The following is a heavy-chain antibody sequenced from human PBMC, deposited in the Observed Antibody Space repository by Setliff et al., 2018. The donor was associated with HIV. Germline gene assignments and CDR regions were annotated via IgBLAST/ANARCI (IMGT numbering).Heavy chain of an antibody. V-gene: IGHV1-18*01. CDR2: ITADNGNT. Sequence: GASVKVSCKASGYTFNNYGICWVRQAPGQGLEWMGWITADNGNTDYAQKFQGRVTMTRDTSISTAYMELSRLRSDDTAVYYCARSLFGELYAFDIWGQGTMVTVSS. J-gene: IGHJ3*02. CDR1: GYTFNNYG. CDR3: ARSLFGELYAFDI. D-gene: IGHD3-10*02.